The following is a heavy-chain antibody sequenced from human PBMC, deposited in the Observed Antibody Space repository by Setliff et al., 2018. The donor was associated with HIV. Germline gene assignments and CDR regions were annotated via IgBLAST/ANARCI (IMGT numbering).Heavy chain of an antibody. CDR3: ARWGSGSYERVFDY. V-gene: IGHV3-7*01. J-gene: IGHJ4*02. CDR1: GFNVNNKY. CDR2: VKQDGTET. Sequence: PGGSLRLSCAASGFNVNNKYMSWVRQAPGKGLESVANVKQDGTETLYVDSVTGRFTISRDNANNLVYLQMNSLRVEDTAVYFCARWGSGSYERVFDYWGQGMLVTVSS. D-gene: IGHD1-26*01.